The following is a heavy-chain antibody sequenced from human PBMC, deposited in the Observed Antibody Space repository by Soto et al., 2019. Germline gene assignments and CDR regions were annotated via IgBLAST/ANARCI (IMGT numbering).Heavy chain of an antibody. D-gene: IGHD2-15*01. CDR1: GGSVSSGRYY. J-gene: IGHJ5*01. V-gene: IGHV4-61*01. CDR3: VRTPTSPRRFDS. Sequence: QVQLQESGPGLVKPSETLSLTCTVSGGSVSSGRYYWSWIRQPPGKGLEWIGYIYYSGLTNYSPALRSRVAISIDTSKNQFSVILSSVTAADTAVYYCVRTPTSPRRFDSWGQGTLLTVSS. CDR2: IYYSGLT.